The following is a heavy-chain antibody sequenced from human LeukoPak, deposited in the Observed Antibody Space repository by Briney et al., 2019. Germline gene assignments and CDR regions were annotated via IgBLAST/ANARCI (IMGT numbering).Heavy chain of an antibody. V-gene: IGHV4-59*01. Sequence: PSETLSLTCTVSGGSISSYYWSWIRQPPGKGLEWIGYIYYSGSTNYNPSLKSRVTISVDTSKNQFSLKLSSVTAADTAVYYCARVQNILYGSGSYCRFDYWGQGTLVTVSS. J-gene: IGHJ4*02. CDR2: IYYSGST. D-gene: IGHD3-10*01. CDR3: ARVQNILYGSGSYCRFDY. CDR1: GGSISSYY.